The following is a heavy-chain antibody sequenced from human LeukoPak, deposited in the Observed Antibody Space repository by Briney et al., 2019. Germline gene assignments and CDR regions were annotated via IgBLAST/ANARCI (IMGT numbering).Heavy chain of an antibody. V-gene: IGHV1-46*01. CDR3: AREPGYSSSWYGAFDI. D-gene: IGHD6-13*01. Sequence: ASVKVSCKASGYTFTSYYMHWVRQAPGQGLEWMGIINPSGGSTSYAQKFRGRVTMTRDTSTSTVYMELSSLRSEGTAVYYCAREPGYSSSWYGAFDIWGQGTMVTVSS. J-gene: IGHJ3*02. CDR1: GYTFTSYY. CDR2: INPSGGST.